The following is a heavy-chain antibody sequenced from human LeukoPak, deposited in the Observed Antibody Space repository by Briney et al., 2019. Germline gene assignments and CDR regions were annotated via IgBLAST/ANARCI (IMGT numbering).Heavy chain of an antibody. V-gene: IGHV4-34*01. J-gene: IGHJ4*02. CDR1: GGSFSGYY. D-gene: IGHD7-27*01. CDR2: IHPSGTT. Sequence: PSETLSLTCAVYGGSFSGYYWSWFRQPPGKGLEWIGEIHPSGTTNYNPSLKSRVTISKDTSKNQFSLLLTSVTAADTAVYYCARGPLGKGFFDYWGQGTLVTVSS. CDR3: ARGPLGKGFFDY.